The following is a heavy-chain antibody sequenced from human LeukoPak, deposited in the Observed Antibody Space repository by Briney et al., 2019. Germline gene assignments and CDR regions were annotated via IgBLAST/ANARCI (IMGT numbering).Heavy chain of an antibody. CDR3: ARHGGYCSSTSCFEYFQH. CDR2: IYYSGST. D-gene: IGHD2-2*01. CDR1: GGSISSSSNY. V-gene: IGHV4-39*01. J-gene: IGHJ1*01. Sequence: SETLSLTCTASGGSISSSSNYWGWIRQPPGKGLEWIGSIYYSGSTYYNPSLKSRVTISVDTSKNQLSLRLSSVTAADTAVYYCARHGGYCSSTSCFEYFQHWGQGTLVTVSS.